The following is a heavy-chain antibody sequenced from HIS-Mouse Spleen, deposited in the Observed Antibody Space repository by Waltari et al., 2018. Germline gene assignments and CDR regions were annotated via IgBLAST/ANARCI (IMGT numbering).Heavy chain of an antibody. CDR1: GSTLGSYG. CDR3: AKDKHHAFDY. V-gene: IGHV3-30*18. J-gene: IGHJ4*02. CDR2: ISYDGSNK. Sequence: QVELVGSGGGGVRPGRFLRLPCAALGSTLGSYGMRWVRQAPGKGLEWVAVISYDGSNKYYADSVKGRFTISRDNSKNTLYLQMNSLRAEDTAVYYCAKDKHHAFDYWGQGTLVTVSS.